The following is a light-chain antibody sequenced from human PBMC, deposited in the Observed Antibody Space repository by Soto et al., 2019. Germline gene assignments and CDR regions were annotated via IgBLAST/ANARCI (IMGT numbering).Light chain of an antibody. CDR1: QSVSSSY. V-gene: IGKV3-20*01. CDR2: GAS. CDR3: QQYGGSPFT. J-gene: IGKJ3*01. Sequence: EIVLTQSPGTLSLSPGERATLSCRASQSVSSSYLAWYQQKPGQAPRLLIYGASSRATGIPDRFSGSGSGTDFTLTISRLEPEDFAVYYCQQYGGSPFTFGPGTKVEIK.